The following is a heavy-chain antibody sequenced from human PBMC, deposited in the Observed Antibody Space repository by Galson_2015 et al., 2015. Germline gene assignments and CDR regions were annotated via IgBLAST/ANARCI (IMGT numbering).Heavy chain of an antibody. CDR1: GFTFSSYG. Sequence: SLRLSCAASGFTFSSYGMHWVRQAPGKGLEWVAVIWYDGSNKYYADSVKGRFTISRDNSKNTLYLQMNSLRAEDTAVYYCARDRFRSYYYYMDVRGKGTTVTVSS. V-gene: IGHV3-33*01. CDR3: ARDRFRSYYYYMDV. CDR2: IWYDGSNK. J-gene: IGHJ6*03.